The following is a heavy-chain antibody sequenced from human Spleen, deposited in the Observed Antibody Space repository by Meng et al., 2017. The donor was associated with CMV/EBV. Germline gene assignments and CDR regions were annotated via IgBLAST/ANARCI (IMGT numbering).Heavy chain of an antibody. J-gene: IGHJ6*02. D-gene: IGHD3-10*01. CDR3: AKDLRVLRGIIKSYYGMYV. Sequence: GESLKISCAASGFTFSSYAMSWVRQAPGKGLEWVSTISGDGDTTYYADSVKGRFTLSRDNSKDTVYLQMSSLRAEDTALYYCAKDLRVLRGIIKSYYGMYVWGQGTTVTVSS. V-gene: IGHV3-23*01. CDR2: ISGDGDTT. CDR1: GFTFSSYA.